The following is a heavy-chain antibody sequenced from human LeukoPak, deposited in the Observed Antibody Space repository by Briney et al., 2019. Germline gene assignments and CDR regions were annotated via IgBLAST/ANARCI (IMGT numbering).Heavy chain of an antibody. CDR3: ARGPLFSSAWLDY. CDR1: GYTFTRYD. J-gene: IGHJ4*02. CDR2: MNPNSGNT. V-gene: IGHV1-8*01. D-gene: IGHD6-25*01. Sequence: ASVKVSCKTSGYTFTRYDVNWVRQAPGQGPEWMGWMNPNSGNTHYAQKFQGRVTLTRNTSISTAYMELSSLRSEDTAVYYCARGPLFSSAWLDYWGKGHLVKVSS.